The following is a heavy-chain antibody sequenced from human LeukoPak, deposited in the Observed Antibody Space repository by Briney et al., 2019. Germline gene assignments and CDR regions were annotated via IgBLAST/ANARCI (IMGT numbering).Heavy chain of an antibody. CDR3: ARSPYGYVVGRYFRLLYDP. CDR1: GYTFTSYD. D-gene: IGHD3-16*01. J-gene: IGHJ5*02. Sequence: ASVKVSCKASGYTFTSYDINWVRQAPGQGLEWMGWLNPSGGDTGYAQKFQGRVTMTRNTSISTAYMELSSLRSEDTAVYYCARSPYGYVVGRYFRLLYDPWGEGTLVTVSS. V-gene: IGHV1-8*01. CDR2: LNPSGGDT.